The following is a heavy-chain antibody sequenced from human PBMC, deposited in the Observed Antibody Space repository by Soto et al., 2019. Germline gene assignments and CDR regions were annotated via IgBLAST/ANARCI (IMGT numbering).Heavy chain of an antibody. V-gene: IGHV1-69*02. J-gene: IGHJ2*01. CDR2: IIPILGIA. Sequence: QVQLVQSGAEVKKPGSSVKVSCKASGGTFSSYTISWVRQAPGQGLEWMGRIIPILGIANYAQKFQGRVTITADKSTSTDYMELSSLRSEDTAVYYCARSGYCSSTSCYAGWYFDLWGRGTLVTVSS. D-gene: IGHD2-2*03. CDR3: ARSGYCSSTSCYAGWYFDL. CDR1: GGTFSSYT.